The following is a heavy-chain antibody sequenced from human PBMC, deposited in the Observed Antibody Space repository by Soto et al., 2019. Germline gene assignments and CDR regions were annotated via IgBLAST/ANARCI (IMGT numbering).Heavy chain of an antibody. V-gene: IGHV3-30*03. CDR2: ISYDGSNK. CDR3: ASTYRYSYGPDSDY. CDR1: GFTFSSYG. Sequence: QVQLVESGGGVVQPGRSLRLSCAASGFTFSSYGMHWVRQAPGKGLEWVAVISYDGSNKYYADSVKGRFTISRDNSKNTLYLQMNSLRAVDTAVYYCASTYRYSYGPDSDYWGQGTLVTVSS. D-gene: IGHD5-18*01. J-gene: IGHJ4*02.